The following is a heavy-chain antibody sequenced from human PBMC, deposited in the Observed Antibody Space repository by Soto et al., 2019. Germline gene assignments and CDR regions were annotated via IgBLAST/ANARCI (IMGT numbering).Heavy chain of an antibody. V-gene: IGHV4-30-4*01. Sequence: QLQESGPGLVKPSQTLSLTCSVSGGSINNNDYYWSWIRQTPGKGLEWIGYVYYSGSSDYIPSLKRRLSMSIDKFKNQFHVKLNSVTGEDTATYYCARMSYFYDKWYFDLWSLGTLVTVSS. CDR1: GGSINNNDYY. J-gene: IGHJ2*01. CDR3: ARMSYFYDKWYFDL. CDR2: VYYSGSS. D-gene: IGHD3-22*01.